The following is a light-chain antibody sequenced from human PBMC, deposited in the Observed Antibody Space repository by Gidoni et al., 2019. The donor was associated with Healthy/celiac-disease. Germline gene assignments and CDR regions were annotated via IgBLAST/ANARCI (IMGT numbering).Light chain of an antibody. CDR1: QSVLSSSNNKNY. V-gene: IGKV4-1*01. Sequence: DIVMTQSPDSLAVSLGERATINCKSSQSVLSSSNNKNYLAWYQQKPGQPPKLLIYWASTRESGVPDRFRGSGSGTDFTLTISSLQAEDVAVYYCQQYYSTPPALTFGGGTKVEIK. CDR3: QQYYSTPPALT. CDR2: WAS. J-gene: IGKJ4*01.